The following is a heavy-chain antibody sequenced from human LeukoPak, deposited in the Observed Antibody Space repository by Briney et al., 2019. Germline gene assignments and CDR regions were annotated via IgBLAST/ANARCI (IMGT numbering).Heavy chain of an antibody. CDR1: GGSFSGYY. D-gene: IGHD3-10*01. CDR3: ARGQLWFGEFDYYYGMDV. CDR2: INHSGST. J-gene: IGHJ6*04. V-gene: IGHV4-34*01. Sequence: SETLSLTCAVYGGSFSGYYWSWIRQPPGKGLEWIGEINHSGSTNYNPSLKSRVTISVDTSKNQFSLKLSSVTAADTAVYYCARGQLWFGEFDYYYGMDVWGKGTTVTVSS.